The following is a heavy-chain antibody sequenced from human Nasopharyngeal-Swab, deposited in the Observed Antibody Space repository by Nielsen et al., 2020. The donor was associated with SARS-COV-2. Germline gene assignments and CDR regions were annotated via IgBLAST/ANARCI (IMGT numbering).Heavy chain of an antibody. J-gene: IGHJ5*02. CDR2: ISGSGGST. Sequence: GESLKISCAASGFTFSSYAMSWVRQAPGKGLEWVSAISGSGGSTYYADSVKGRFTISRDNSENTLYLQMNSLRAEDTAVYYCAKMARFSSGSDWFDPWGQGTLVAVSS. V-gene: IGHV3-23*01. D-gene: IGHD6-19*01. CDR1: GFTFSSYA. CDR3: AKMARFSSGSDWFDP.